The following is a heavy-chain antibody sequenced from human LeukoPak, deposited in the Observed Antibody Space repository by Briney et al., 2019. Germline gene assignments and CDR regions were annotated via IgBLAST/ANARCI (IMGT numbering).Heavy chain of an antibody. J-gene: IGHJ3*01. D-gene: IGHD6-13*01. V-gene: IGHV1-2*02. Sequence: ASVKVSCKASGYTFTGYYTYWVRQAPGQGLECMGWFNPKTGGANSTQNFQGRVTMTRDTSINTAYMELSRLRFDDTAVYYCASLIAAAGDDVFDVWGQGTLVTVSS. CDR1: GYTFTGYY. CDR2: FNPKTGGA. CDR3: ASLIAAAGDDVFDV.